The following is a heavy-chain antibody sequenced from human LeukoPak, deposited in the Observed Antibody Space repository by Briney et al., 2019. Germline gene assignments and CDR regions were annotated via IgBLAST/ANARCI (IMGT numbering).Heavy chain of an antibody. CDR1: GFTFSSYG. J-gene: IGHJ4*02. CDR3: ARDGSKYCSSTSCYHPVREFGY. Sequence: GGSLRLSCAASGFTFSSYGMHWVRQAPGKGLEWVAFIRYDGSNKYYADSVKGRFTISRDNAKNSLYLQMNSLRAEDTAVYYCARDGSKYCSSTSCYHPVREFGYWGQGTLVTVSS. D-gene: IGHD2-2*01. V-gene: IGHV3-30*02. CDR2: IRYDGSNK.